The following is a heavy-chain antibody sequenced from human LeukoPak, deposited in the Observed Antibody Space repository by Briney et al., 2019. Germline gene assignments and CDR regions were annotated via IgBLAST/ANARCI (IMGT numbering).Heavy chain of an antibody. CDR2: ISAYNGNT. CDR3: AREDIYWFDP. J-gene: IGHJ5*02. CDR1: GYTFTGYY. V-gene: IGHV1-18*04. D-gene: IGHD2-15*01. Sequence: GASVKVSCKASGYTFTGYYMHWVRQAPGQGLEWMGWISAYNGNTNYAQKLQGRVTMTTDTSTSTAYMELRSLRSDDTAVYYCAREDIYWFDPWGQGTLVTVSS.